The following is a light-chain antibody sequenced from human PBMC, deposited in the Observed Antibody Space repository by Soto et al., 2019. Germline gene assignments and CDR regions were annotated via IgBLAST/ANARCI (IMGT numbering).Light chain of an antibody. Sequence: EIVMTQSPATLSVSAGERVTLSCRASQSVSINLAWYQQKPGQAPRLLIYGASTRATGIPARFSGSGSGTDFTLTISSLQSEDFAVYYCQQYNNWPPLTFGGGTKVEIK. J-gene: IGKJ4*01. CDR2: GAS. CDR3: QQYNNWPPLT. CDR1: QSVSIN. V-gene: IGKV3D-15*01.